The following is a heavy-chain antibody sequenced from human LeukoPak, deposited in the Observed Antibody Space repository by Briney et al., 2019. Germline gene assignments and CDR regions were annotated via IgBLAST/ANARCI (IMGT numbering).Heavy chain of an antibody. CDR2: IKTSDNYI. J-gene: IGHJ4*02. D-gene: IGHD1-1*01. CDR3: ARSRSKSMNVKNFLY. CDR1: GFTFSDYT. V-gene: IGHV3-21*01. Sequence: PGGSLRLSCAASGFTFSDYTLNWVRQAPGKGLEWVSSIKTSDNYIFYADSVAGRFTVSTDDAQSSLYLQMNSLRAEDTAIYYCARSRSKSMNVKNFLYWGQGSLVTVSS.